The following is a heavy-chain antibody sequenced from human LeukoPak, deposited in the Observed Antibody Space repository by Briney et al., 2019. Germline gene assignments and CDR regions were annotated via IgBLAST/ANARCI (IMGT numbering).Heavy chain of an antibody. J-gene: IGHJ6*03. Sequence: ASVKVSCKASGYTFTSYYMHWVRQAPGQGLEWMGIINPSGGSTSYAQKFQGRVTMTRDTSTSTVYMELSSLRSEDTAVYYYARGEAVWSGIYYYMDVWGKGTTVTVSS. CDR2: INPSGGST. D-gene: IGHD3-3*01. V-gene: IGHV1-46*01. CDR1: GYTFTSYY. CDR3: ARGEAVWSGIYYYMDV.